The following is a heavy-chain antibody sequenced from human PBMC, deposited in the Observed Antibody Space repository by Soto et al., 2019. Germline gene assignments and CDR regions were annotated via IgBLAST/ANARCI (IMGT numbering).Heavy chain of an antibody. CDR1: GGSITNYY. J-gene: IGHJ5*02. CDR3: ARDDNKDGGNNGFDP. CDR2: MYTKERT. D-gene: IGHD1-20*01. V-gene: IGHV4-4*07. Sequence: SETLSLTCTVSGGSITNYYWSWIRQPAGKGLEWIGRMYTKERTNYNLSFKSRVTMSVDTSKNQFSLKLNAVTAADTAVYYCARDDNKDGGNNGFDPWGQGTLVTVSS.